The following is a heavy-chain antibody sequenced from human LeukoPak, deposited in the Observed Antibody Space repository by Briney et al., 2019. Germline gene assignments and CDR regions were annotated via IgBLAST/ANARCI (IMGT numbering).Heavy chain of an antibody. Sequence: ASVKVSCKASGYTFSGYYMHWVRQAPGQGLEWMGWINPKSGGTNEAQKFHDRVTMARDTSKNQFSLKLSSVTAADTAVYYCARDGTMMDAFDIWGQGTMVTVSS. D-gene: IGHD3-22*01. CDR1: GYTFSGYY. V-gene: IGHV1-2*02. J-gene: IGHJ3*02. CDR3: ARDGTMMDAFDI. CDR2: INPKSGGT.